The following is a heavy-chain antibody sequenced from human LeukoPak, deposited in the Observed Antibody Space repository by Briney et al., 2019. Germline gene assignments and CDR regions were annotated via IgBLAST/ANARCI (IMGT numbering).Heavy chain of an antibody. CDR3: ASEARGS. D-gene: IGHD1-14*01. CDR1: GGSFSGYY. J-gene: IGHJ4*02. Sequence: SETLSLTCAVYGGSFSGYYWSWIRQPPGKGLEWIGEINHSGSTNYNPSLKSRVTISVDTSKNQFSLKLSSVTAADTAVYYCASEARGSWGQGTLVTVSS. V-gene: IGHV4-34*01. CDR2: INHSGST.